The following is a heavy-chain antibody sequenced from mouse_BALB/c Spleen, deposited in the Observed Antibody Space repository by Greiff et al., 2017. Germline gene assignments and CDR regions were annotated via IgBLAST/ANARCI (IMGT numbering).Heavy chain of an antibody. J-gene: IGHJ2*01. CDR1: GYSITSDYA. CDR3: AREDGYYFDY. Sequence: EVHLVESGPGLVKPSQSLSLTCTVTGYSITSDYAWNWIRQFPGNKLEWMGYISYSGSTSYNPSLKSRISITRDTSKNQFFLQLNSVTTEDTATYYCAREDGYYFDYWGQGTTLTVSS. V-gene: IGHV3-2*02. CDR2: ISYSGST. D-gene: IGHD2-3*01.